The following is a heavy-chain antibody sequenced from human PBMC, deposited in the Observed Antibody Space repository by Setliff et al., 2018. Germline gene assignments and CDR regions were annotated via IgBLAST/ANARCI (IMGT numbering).Heavy chain of an antibody. CDR1: GGSFSGYY. CDR2: INHSGST. CDR3: ARVVAASSYYYMDV. J-gene: IGHJ6*03. Sequence: SETLSLTCAVYGGSFSGYYWSWIRQPPGKGLEWIGEINHSGSTNYNPSLKSRVTISVDTSKNQFSLKLSSVTAADTAVYYCARVVAASSYYYMDVWGKGTTVTISS. D-gene: IGHD2-15*01. V-gene: IGHV4-34*01.